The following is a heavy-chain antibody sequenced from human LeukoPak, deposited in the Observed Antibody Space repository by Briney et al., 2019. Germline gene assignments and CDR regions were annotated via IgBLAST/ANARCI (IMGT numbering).Heavy chain of an antibody. Sequence: SVTLSLTCTVSGGSITSGGYYWSWIRQRPGKGLEWIGYIYKTGSTYYNPSLKSRVTMSVDTSRNQFSLKLNSVTAADTAVYYCARDVLRWGQGTLVTVSS. CDR1: GGSITSGGYY. CDR2: IYKTGST. V-gene: IGHV4-31*03. CDR3: ARDVLR. J-gene: IGHJ4*02.